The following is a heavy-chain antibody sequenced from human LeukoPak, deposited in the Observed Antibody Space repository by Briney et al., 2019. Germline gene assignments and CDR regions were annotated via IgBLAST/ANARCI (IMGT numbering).Heavy chain of an antibody. D-gene: IGHD6-13*01. V-gene: IGHV4-59*01. CDR1: GGSISSYY. CDR2: IYYSGST. J-gene: IGHJ5*02. Sequence: SETLSLTCTVSGGSISSYYWSWIRQPPGKGLEWIGYIYYSGSTNYNPSLKSRVTISVDTSKNQFSLKLSSVTAADTAVYYCARESSAAGRRGFDPWGQGTLVTVSS. CDR3: ARESSAAGRRGFDP.